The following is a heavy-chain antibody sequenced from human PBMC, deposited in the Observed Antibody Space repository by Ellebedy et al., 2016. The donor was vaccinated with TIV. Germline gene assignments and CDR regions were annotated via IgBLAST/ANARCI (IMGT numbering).Heavy chain of an antibody. D-gene: IGHD6-13*01. V-gene: IGHV3-33*01. Sequence: GESLKISCAASGFTFSSYGMHWVRQASGKGLEWVAVIWYDGSNKYYADSVKGRFTISRDNSKNTLYLQMNSLRAEDTAVYYCARDPGYSRYYFDYWGQGTLVTVSS. CDR3: ARDPGYSRYYFDY. J-gene: IGHJ4*02. CDR2: IWYDGSNK. CDR1: GFTFSSYG.